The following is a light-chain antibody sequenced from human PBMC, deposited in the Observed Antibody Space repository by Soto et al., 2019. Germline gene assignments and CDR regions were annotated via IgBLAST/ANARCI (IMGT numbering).Light chain of an antibody. CDR2: LESSGSY. CDR1: SGHSSLI. V-gene: IGLV4-60*03. CDR3: ETWDTPTRV. J-gene: IGLJ1*01. Sequence: QSVLTQSSSASASLGSSVRLTCTLSSGHSSLIIAWHQQQPGKAPRFLMKLESSGSYNRGSGIPDRFSGSSSGADRYLTISNLQSEDEATYYCETWDTPTRVFGTGTKLTVL.